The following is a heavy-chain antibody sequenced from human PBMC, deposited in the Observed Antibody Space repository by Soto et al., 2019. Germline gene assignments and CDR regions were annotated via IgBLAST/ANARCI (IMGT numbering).Heavy chain of an antibody. D-gene: IGHD7-27*01. J-gene: IGHJ4*02. Sequence: QVQLQESGPGLVKPSETLSLTCSVSGGSISNHYWSWIRQPPRQGLELIGYIYYNGNTNYNPSLKSRVPMSVDTSSNQISVTLTSVTAADTAVYYCTRANWYSEYWGQGTLVTVSS. CDR2: IYYNGNT. CDR3: TRANWYSEY. V-gene: IGHV4-59*11. CDR1: GGSISNHY.